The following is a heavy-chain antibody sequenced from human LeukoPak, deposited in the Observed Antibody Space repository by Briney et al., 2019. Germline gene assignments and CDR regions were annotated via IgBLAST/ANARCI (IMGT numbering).Heavy chain of an antibody. J-gene: IGHJ4*02. V-gene: IGHV5-51*01. CDR3: TYYYYDSSGYILFDY. CDR2: IYPGDSDI. Sequence: GESLKISCKGSGYSFTSYWIGCVRQMPGKGLEWMGIIYPGDSDIKYSPSFQGQVTISADRSISTAYLQWSSLKASDTAVYYCTYYYYDSSGYILFDYWGQGTLVTVSS. CDR1: GYSFTSYW. D-gene: IGHD3-22*01.